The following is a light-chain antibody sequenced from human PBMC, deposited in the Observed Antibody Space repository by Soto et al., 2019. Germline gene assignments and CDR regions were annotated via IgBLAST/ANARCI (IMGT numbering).Light chain of an antibody. J-gene: IGKJ2*01. CDR1: QSVLYSSNTKNY. Sequence: DIVMTQSPDSLAVSLGERATINCKSSQSVLYSSNTKNYLAWYQQRPGQPPKLLIYWTPTRKAGVPDRLSGSGSGTDFTLTITSLQAEDVAVYYCQQYESTPPTFGQGTKLEIK. CDR2: WTP. V-gene: IGKV4-1*01. CDR3: QQYESTPPT.